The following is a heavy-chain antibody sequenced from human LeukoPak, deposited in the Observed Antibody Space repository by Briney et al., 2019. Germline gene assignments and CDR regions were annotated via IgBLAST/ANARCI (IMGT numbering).Heavy chain of an antibody. Sequence: GASVKVSCKASGGTFSSYAISWVRQAPGQGLEWMGRIIPILGIANYAQKFQGRVTITADKSTSTAYMELSSLRSEGTAVYYCARTHYYDSSGYDDYWGQGTLVTVSS. CDR2: IIPILGIA. CDR1: GGTFSSYA. D-gene: IGHD3-22*01. J-gene: IGHJ4*02. V-gene: IGHV1-69*04. CDR3: ARTHYYDSSGYDDY.